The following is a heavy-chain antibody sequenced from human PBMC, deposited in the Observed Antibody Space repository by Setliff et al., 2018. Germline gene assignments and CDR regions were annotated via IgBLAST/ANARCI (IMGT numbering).Heavy chain of an antibody. V-gene: IGHV4-39*01. J-gene: IGHJ4*02. CDR1: GGSISSDY. Sequence: PSETLSLTCNVSGGSISSDYWAWIRQPPGKGLEWIGSIDYTGNTWHNPSLKSRVTISVGTSKNQFSLNLSSVTAADTAVYYCAAPGGGSYRFWGQGTLVTVSS. CDR2: IDYTGNT. D-gene: IGHD1-26*01. CDR3: AAPGGGSYRF.